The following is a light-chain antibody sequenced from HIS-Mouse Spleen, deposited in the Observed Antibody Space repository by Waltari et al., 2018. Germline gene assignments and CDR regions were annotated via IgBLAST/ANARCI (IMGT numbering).Light chain of an antibody. V-gene: IGLV1-47*01. CDR3: AAWDDSLSGPV. CDR1: SSHIGSNY. Sequence: QSVLTQPPSASGTPGQRVTISCSGSSSHIGSNYVYWYQQLPGTAPKPLLYRNNQRPSGVPDRLSGFKSGTSASLAISGLRSEDEADYYCAAWDDSLSGPVFGGGTKLTVL. J-gene: IGLJ3*02. CDR2: RNN.